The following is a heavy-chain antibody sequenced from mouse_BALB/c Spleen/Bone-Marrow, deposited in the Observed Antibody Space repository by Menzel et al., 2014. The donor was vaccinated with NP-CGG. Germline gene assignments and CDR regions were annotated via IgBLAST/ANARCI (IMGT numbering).Heavy chain of an antibody. J-gene: IGHJ4*01. CDR3: ARGSYYEGAMDY. CDR2: IWAGGST. D-gene: IGHD1-1*01. V-gene: IGHV2-9*02. CDR1: GFSLTSYG. Sequence: VQLQQSGPGLVAPSQSLSITCTVSGFSLTSYGVHWVRQPPGKVLEWLGVIWAGGSTNYNSALMSRLSISKDNSKSQVFLKMNSLQTDDTAMCYCARGSYYEGAMDYWGQGTSVTVSS.